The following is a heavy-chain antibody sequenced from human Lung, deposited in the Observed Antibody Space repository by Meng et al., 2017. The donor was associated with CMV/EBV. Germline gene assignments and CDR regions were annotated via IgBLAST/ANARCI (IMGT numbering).Heavy chain of an antibody. CDR3: ARLDCTPTSCYLDS. Sequence: GSGSSFVVSWLGWVRHMPGKGLVWMRIIYPVDSDTRYSPSFQGQVTISADKSISTAYLQWSSLKASDTAMYFCARLDCTPTSCYLDSWGQGTLVTVSS. D-gene: IGHD2-2*01. J-gene: IGHJ5*01. CDR1: GSSFVVSW. V-gene: IGHV5-51*01. CDR2: IYPVDSDT.